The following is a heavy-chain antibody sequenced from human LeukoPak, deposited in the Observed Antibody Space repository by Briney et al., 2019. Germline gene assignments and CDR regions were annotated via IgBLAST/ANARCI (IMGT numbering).Heavy chain of an antibody. J-gene: IGHJ4*02. V-gene: IGHV3-48*03. Sequence: GGSLRVSCAASGFTFTGYEMHWVRQAPGKGLEWVSSISTGGSTKYYADSVKGRFTISRDNAKNSQYLQMNSLRAEDTAVYYCARDGPGYSFDYWGQGTLVTVSS. CDR1: GFTFTGYE. D-gene: IGHD5-12*01. CDR2: ISTGGSTK. CDR3: ARDGPGYSFDY.